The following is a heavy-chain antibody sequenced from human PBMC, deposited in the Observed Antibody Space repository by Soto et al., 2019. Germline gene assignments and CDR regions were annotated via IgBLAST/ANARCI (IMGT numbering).Heavy chain of an antibody. CDR3: AEDEGSGWYYFDY. V-gene: IGHV3-23*01. CDR2: ISGTSGRT. J-gene: IGHJ4*02. Sequence: EVHLLESGGGLVQPGGSLRLSCAASGFTFSSYAMNWVRQAPGKGLEWVSSISGTSGRTYYADSVEGRFTISRDNSKTSLYLQIESLRAEDTAVYYCAEDEGSGWYYFDYWGQGTLVSVSS. CDR1: GFTFSSYA. D-gene: IGHD6-19*01.